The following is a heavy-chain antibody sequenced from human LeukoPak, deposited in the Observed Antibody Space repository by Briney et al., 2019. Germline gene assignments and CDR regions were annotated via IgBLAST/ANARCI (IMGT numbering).Heavy chain of an antibody. D-gene: IGHD6-19*01. V-gene: IGHV4-38-2*01. Sequence: SETLSLTCAVSDYSISIAYYWGWIRQPPGKGLEWIGSIYYSGDTYYNPSLKSRRVTISVDTSKNQFSLRLSSVTAADTAVYYCARHQWHYYYYMGVWGKGSTVTVSS. CDR3: ARHQWHYYYYMGV. J-gene: IGHJ6*03. CDR1: DYSISIAYY. CDR2: IYYSGDT.